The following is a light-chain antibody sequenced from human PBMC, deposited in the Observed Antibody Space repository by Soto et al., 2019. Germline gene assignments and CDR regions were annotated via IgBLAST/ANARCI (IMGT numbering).Light chain of an antibody. V-gene: IGLV2-8*01. CDR1: GSDIGAYNF. CDR2: GVT. CDR3: AAWDDSLNGYV. Sequence: QSVLAQPPSASGSPGQSVTISCTGSGSDIGAYNFVSWYQQHPGKAPKLMIFGVTERPSGVPDRFSGSKSGNTASLTVSGLQADDEAIYYCAAWDDSLNGYVFGSETKLTVL. J-gene: IGLJ1*01.